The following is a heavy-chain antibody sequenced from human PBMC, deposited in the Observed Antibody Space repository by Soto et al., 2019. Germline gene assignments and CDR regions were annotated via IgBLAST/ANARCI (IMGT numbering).Heavy chain of an antibody. D-gene: IGHD1-1*01. V-gene: IGHV4-31*03. CDR3: VRDGTKTLRDWFDP. J-gene: IGHJ5*02. Sequence: SETLSLTCTVSGGSISSDDYYWNWIRQRPGKGLEWIGNTYYRGNTNYNPSLKSRIIMSMDMSENQFSLKLRSVTAADTAVYYCVRDGTKTLRDWFDPWGQGISVTVYS. CDR1: GGSISSDDYY. CDR2: TYYRGNT.